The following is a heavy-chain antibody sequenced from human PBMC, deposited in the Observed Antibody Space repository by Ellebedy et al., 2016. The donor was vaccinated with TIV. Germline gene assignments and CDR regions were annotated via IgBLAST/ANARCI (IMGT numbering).Heavy chain of an antibody. V-gene: IGHV3-33*08. D-gene: IGHD6-13*01. J-gene: IGHJ6*02. Sequence: PGGSLRPSCAASGFTFSSYGMHWVRQAPGKGLEWVAVIWYDGSNKYYADSVKGRFTISRDNSKNTLYLQMNSLRAEDTAVYYCARVMEQQLVQGLGMDVWGQGTTVTVSS. CDR2: IWYDGSNK. CDR1: GFTFSSYG. CDR3: ARVMEQQLVQGLGMDV.